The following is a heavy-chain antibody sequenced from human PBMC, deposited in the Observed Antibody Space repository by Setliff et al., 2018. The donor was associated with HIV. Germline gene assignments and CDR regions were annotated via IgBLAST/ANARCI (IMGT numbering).Heavy chain of an antibody. D-gene: IGHD3-3*01. CDR2: INPSGGST. Sequence: AASVKVSCKASGYTFTSYYMHWVRQAPGQGLEWMGIINPSGGSTSYARKFQGRVTMTRDTSTSTVYMELSSLRSEDTAVYYCARAGKRITIFGVVIIPVRVGDYFDYWGQGTLVTVSS. J-gene: IGHJ4*02. CDR3: ARAGKRITIFGVVIIPVRVGDYFDY. V-gene: IGHV1-46*03. CDR1: GYTFTSYY.